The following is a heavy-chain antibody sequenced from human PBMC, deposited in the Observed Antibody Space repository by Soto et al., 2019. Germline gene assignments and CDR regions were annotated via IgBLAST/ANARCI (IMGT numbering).Heavy chain of an antibody. CDR2: IYYSGST. J-gene: IGHJ4*02. CDR1: GGSISSGDYY. CDR3: ARVQGGGGAMVHNY. Sequence: QVQLQESGPGLVKPSQTLSLTCTVSGGSISSGDYYWSWIRQPPGKGLEWIGYIYYSGSTYYNPSLQSRVTISVDTSKNQVSLKLSSVTAADTAVYYCARVQGGGGAMVHNYWGQGTLVTVSS. V-gene: IGHV4-30-4*01. D-gene: IGHD5-18*01.